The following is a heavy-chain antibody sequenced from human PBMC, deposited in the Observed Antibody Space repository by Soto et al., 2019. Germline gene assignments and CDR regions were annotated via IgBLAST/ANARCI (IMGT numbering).Heavy chain of an antibody. CDR3: ARGVAGSGFDL. J-gene: IGHJ4*02. D-gene: IGHD6-19*01. V-gene: IGHV6-1*01. CDR1: GYSVSSNTAA. Sequence: PSHTLSLTAAISGYSVSSNTAAWNWIRSSPSRGLEWLGRTYYRSNWRHDYAVSVKSRITVNPDTSKNHFSLQLNSVTPDDTAVYYCARGVAGSGFDLWGQGTLVTVSS. CDR2: TYYRSNWRH.